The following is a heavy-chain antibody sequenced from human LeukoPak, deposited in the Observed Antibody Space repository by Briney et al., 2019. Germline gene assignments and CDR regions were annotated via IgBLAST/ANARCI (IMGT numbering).Heavy chain of an antibody. Sequence: SETLSLTCTVCGGSISSYYWSWIRQPAGKGLDWIGRIYTSGSTNYNPSLKSRVTMSVDTSKNQFSLKLSSVAAADAAVYYCARGGQYGSGSYYTYYYYGMDVWGQGTTVTVSS. D-gene: IGHD3-10*01. CDR3: ARGGQYGSGSYYTYYYYGMDV. V-gene: IGHV4-4*07. J-gene: IGHJ6*02. CDR2: IYTSGST. CDR1: GGSISSYY.